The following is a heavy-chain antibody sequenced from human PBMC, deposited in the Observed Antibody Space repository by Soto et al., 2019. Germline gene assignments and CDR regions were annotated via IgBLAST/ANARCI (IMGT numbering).Heavy chain of an antibody. CDR2: IYPGDSDT. CDR3: ARRKSGPTYSYYGLDV. CDR1: DYMFSDHW. Sequence: PGESLKISCKGSDYMFSDHWIAWVRQVPDKGLEWMGIIYPGDSDTRYSPSFQGQVTMSADKSISTAYLQWSTLEASDTAIYYCARRKSGPTYSYYGLDVWGQGTTVTVSS. J-gene: IGHJ6*02. V-gene: IGHV5-51*01.